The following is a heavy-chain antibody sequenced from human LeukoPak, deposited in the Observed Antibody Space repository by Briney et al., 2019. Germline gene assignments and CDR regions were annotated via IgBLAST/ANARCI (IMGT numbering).Heavy chain of an antibody. D-gene: IGHD5-12*01. J-gene: IGHJ2*01. CDR1: GFTFSSNA. V-gene: IGHV3-23*01. CDR2: ISGSGGST. CDR3: AKDRVAHFFYWYFDL. Sequence: PGGSLTLSCAASGFTFSSNAVRWVRQAPGKGLEWVAGISGSGGSTLYAGSVKGRFTISRDNSKKTVYMQMNSLRAEDTAVYYCAKDRVAHFFYWYFDLWGRGTLVTVSS.